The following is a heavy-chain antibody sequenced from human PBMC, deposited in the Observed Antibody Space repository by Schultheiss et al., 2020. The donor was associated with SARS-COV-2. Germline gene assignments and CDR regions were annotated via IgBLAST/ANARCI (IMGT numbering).Heavy chain of an antibody. CDR3: AREGVYGGVGYFDS. J-gene: IGHJ4*02. CDR1: GFTFSTYA. Sequence: GGSLRLSCAASGFTFSTYALNWVRQAPGKGLEWVSYITTSSSTIYYADSVKGRFTISRDNAKKSLYLQMNILRDDDTAVYYCAREGVYGGVGYFDSWGQGTLVTVSS. D-gene: IGHD4-23*01. CDR2: ITTSSSTI. V-gene: IGHV3-48*02.